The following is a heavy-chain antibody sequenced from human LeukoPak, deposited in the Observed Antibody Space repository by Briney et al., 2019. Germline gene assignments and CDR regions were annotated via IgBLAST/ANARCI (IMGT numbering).Heavy chain of an antibody. CDR3: ARAPYYDSSGYYQY. CDR2: IIPIFGTA. CDR1: GYTFTSYG. J-gene: IGHJ4*02. Sequence: SVKVSCKASGYTFTSYGISWVRQAPGQGLEWMGGIIPIFGTANYAQKFQGRVTITTDESTSTAYMELSSLRSEDTAVYYCARAPYYDSSGYYQYWGQGTLVTVSS. V-gene: IGHV1-69*05. D-gene: IGHD3-22*01.